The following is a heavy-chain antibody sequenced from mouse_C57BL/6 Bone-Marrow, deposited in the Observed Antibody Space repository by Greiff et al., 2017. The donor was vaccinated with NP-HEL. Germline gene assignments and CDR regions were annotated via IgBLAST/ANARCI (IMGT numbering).Heavy chain of an antibody. V-gene: IGHV6-3*01. J-gene: IGHJ3*01. Sequence: EVKLVESGGGLVQPGGSMKLSCVASGFTFTNYWMNWVRQSPEKGLEWVAQISLKSDNYANHYVVSVKGRFTISRDDSKSKVYPQMNTLRAEDTGIYYCTGGLYCDGPGCAYWGQGTLVTVSA. CDR3: TGGLYCDGPGCAY. D-gene: IGHD1-1*01. CDR2: ISLKSDNYAN. CDR1: GFTFTNYW.